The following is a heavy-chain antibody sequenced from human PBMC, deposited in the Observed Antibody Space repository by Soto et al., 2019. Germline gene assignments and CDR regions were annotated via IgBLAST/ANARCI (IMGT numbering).Heavy chain of an antibody. Sequence: QVQLQESGLGLVKPSGTLSLTCAVSGDSISSDKWWSWVRQPPGKGLEWIGEIYHCGRTNCNPSLKSRVTISVEKSKNQFSLELSSMTAADTAVYYCARGGDWKFDYWAQGSLVTVSS. V-gene: IGHV4-4*02. CDR2: IYHCGRT. CDR1: GDSISSDKW. CDR3: ARGGDWKFDY. D-gene: IGHD2-21*02. J-gene: IGHJ4*02.